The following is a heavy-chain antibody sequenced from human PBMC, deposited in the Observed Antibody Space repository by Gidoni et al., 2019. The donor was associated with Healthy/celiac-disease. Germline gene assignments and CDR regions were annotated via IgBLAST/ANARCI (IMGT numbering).Heavy chain of an antibody. D-gene: IGHD4-17*01. CDR2: ISWNSGSI. V-gene: IGHV3-9*01. CDR3: AKAKTPYGDYVFDY. CDR1: GFTFDDYA. J-gene: IGHJ4*02. Sequence: EVQLVESGGGLVQPGRSLRLSCEASGFTFDDYAMPWVRQAPGKGLEWVSGISWNSGSIGYADSVKGRFTISRDNAKNSLYLQMNSLRAEDTALYYCAKAKTPYGDYVFDYWGQGTLVTVSS.